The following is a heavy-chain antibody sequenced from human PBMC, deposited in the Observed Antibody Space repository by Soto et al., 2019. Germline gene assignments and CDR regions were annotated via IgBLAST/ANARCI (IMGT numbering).Heavy chain of an antibody. D-gene: IGHD3-16*01. J-gene: IGHJ4*02. CDR1: GIAFNSQS. CDR2: ISSSGSST. V-gene: IGHV3-48*02. CDR3: ARGRTDYAYFES. Sequence: WGSLGFSCASSGIAFNSQSMSWVRQPPGKGLEWVSYISSSGSSTYYADSVNGRFTISRDNARNSLSLQMNGLRDEDTAVYYCARGRTDYAYFESWGQGTLVTVS.